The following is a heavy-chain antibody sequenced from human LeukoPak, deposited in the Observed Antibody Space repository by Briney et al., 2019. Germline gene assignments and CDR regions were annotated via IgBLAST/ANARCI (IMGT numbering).Heavy chain of an antibody. CDR2: IYTTGAT. CDR3: ARQGYTASYYFPDY. V-gene: IGHV4-4*07. D-gene: IGHD1-26*01. CDR1: GGSIRSYF. Sequence: SETLSLTCTVSGGSIRSYFWGWVRQPAGKGLEWIGRIYTTGATFYNPSLKTRLTMSIDTSKNQFSLRLTSVVAADTAVYYCARQGYTASYYFPDYWSQGTLVTVSS. J-gene: IGHJ4*02.